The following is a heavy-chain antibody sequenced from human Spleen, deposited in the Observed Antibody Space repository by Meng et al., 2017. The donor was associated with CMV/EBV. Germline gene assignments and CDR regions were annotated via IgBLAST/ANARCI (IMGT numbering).Heavy chain of an antibody. CDR3: ARDVRAAAAALDYYYYGMDV. V-gene: IGHV3-21*01. J-gene: IGHJ6*02. Sequence: GGSLRLSCAASGFTFSSYSMNWVRQAPGKGLEWVSSISSSSSYIYYADSVKGRFTISRDNAKNSLYLQMNSLRAEDTAVYYCARDVRAAAAALDYYYYGMDVWGQGATVTVSS. CDR2: ISSSSSYI. D-gene: IGHD6-13*01. CDR1: GFTFSSYS.